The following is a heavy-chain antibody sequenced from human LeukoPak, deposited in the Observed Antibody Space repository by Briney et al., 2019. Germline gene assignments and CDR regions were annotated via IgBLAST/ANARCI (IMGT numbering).Heavy chain of an antibody. V-gene: IGHV4-34*01. CDR1: GGSFSGYY. CDR3: ARAWSGSYHFDY. J-gene: IGHJ4*02. D-gene: IGHD1-26*01. CDR2: INHSGST. Sequence: SETLSLTCAVYGGSFSGYYWSWIRQPPGKGLEWIGEINHSGSTNYNPSLKSRVTISVDTSKNQFSLQLNSVTPEDTAVYYCARAWSGSYHFDYWGQGTLVTVSS.